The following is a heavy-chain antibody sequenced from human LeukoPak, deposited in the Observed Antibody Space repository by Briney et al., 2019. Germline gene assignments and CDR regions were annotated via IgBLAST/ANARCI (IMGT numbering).Heavy chain of an antibody. D-gene: IGHD3-22*01. CDR2: INSEGSTI. V-gene: IGHV3-74*01. CDR3: ARISSDSISYYDH. CDR1: AFTFSSYA. J-gene: IGHJ4*02. Sequence: PGGSLRLSCATSAFTFSSYAMHWVRQAPGKGLVWVSRINSEGSTISYADSVKGRFTISRDNAKNTLFLQMNSLRAEDTAVYYCARISSDSISYYDHWGQGTLVTVSS.